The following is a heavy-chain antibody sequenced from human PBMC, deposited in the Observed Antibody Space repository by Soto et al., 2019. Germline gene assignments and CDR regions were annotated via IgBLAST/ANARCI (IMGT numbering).Heavy chain of an antibody. CDR3: ARGIPGYIWNDYSSYSMDV. Sequence: SETLSLTCTVSGGSISSYCWRWIRQPPGKGLEWVGDICYSGSNKYNPYLKKRGIISVDASSNKFLLKLSYGTAADAAVDYCARGIPGYIWNDYSSYSMDVWGKGTTVTVSS. D-gene: IGHD1-1*01. J-gene: IGHJ6*03. CDR1: GGSISSYC. CDR2: ICYSGSN. V-gene: IGHV4-59*01.